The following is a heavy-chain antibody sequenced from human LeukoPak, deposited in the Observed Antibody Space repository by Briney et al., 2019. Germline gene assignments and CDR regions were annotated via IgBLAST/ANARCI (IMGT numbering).Heavy chain of an antibody. CDR3: ARDLGGYSYFDY. Sequence: GGSLRLSCAASGFTFSSYEMNWVRQAPGKGPEWVSYISSSGSTIYYADSVKGRFTISRDNAKNSLYLQMNSLRAEDTAVYYCARDLGGYSYFDYWGRGTLVTVSS. V-gene: IGHV3-48*03. D-gene: IGHD5-18*01. CDR2: ISSSGSTI. CDR1: GFTFSSYE. J-gene: IGHJ4*02.